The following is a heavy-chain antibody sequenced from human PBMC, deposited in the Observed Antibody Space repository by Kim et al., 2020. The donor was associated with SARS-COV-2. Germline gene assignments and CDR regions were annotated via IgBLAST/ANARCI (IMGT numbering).Heavy chain of an antibody. V-gene: IGHV4-59*09. J-gene: IGHJ6*02. D-gene: IGHD5-18*01. Sequence: NPSLKSRVTISVDTSKNQFSLKLSSVTAADTAVYYCARGLWMGYCYGMDVWGQGTTVTVSS. CDR3: ARGLWMGYCYGMDV.